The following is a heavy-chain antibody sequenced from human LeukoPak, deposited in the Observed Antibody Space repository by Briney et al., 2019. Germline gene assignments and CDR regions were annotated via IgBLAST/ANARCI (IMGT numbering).Heavy chain of an antibody. V-gene: IGHV4-34*01. CDR2: INHSGST. Sequence: SETLSLTCAVYGGSFSGYYWSWIRQPPGKGLEWTGEINHSGSTNYNPSLKSRVTISVDTSKNQFSLKLSSVTAADTAVYYYARIVSGPLPFDYWGQGTLVTVSS. CDR3: ARIVSGPLPFDY. D-gene: IGHD1-26*01. J-gene: IGHJ4*02. CDR1: GGSFSGYY.